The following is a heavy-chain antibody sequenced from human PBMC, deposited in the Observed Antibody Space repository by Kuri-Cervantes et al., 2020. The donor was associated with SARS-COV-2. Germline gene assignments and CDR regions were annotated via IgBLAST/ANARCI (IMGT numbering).Heavy chain of an antibody. CDR2: ISYDGSNK. V-gene: IGHV3-30-3*02. J-gene: IGHJ4*02. CDR3: AKRYDTSGDYWHYFDH. CDR1: GFTFSSYG. D-gene: IGHD3-22*01. Sequence: LTCAASGFTFSSYGMHWVRQAPGKGPEWVAVISYDGSNKYYADSVKGRFTISRDNSKNTLYLQMNSLRAEDTAVYYCAKRYDTSGDYWHYFDHWGQGTLVTVSS.